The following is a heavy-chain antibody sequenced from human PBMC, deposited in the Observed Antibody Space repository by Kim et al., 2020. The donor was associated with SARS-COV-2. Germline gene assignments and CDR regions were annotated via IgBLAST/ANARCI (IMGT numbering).Heavy chain of an antibody. CDR3: ARDLRARSYPFDY. Sequence: GGSLRLSCAASGFTFSNYAMHWVRQAPGKGLEWVAVISYDGSNKYYADSVKGRFTISRDNSKNTLYLQMNSLRAEDTAVYYCARDLRARSYPFDYWAQGTLVAVS. CDR1: GFTFSNYA. V-gene: IGHV3-30*04. J-gene: IGHJ4*02. CDR2: ISYDGSNK.